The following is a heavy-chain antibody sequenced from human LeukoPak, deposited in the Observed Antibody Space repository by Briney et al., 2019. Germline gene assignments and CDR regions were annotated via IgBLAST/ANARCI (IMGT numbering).Heavy chain of an antibody. J-gene: IGHJ4*02. V-gene: IGHV1-18*01. CDR3: ARDTVLGYCSSTSCPLNY. CDR1: GYTFTSYG. D-gene: IGHD2-2*01. Sequence: GASVKVSCKASGYTFTSYGISWVRQAPGQGLEWMGWISAYNGNTNYAQKLQGRVTMTTDTSTSTAYMELRSLRSGDTAVYYCARDTVLGYCSSTSCPLNYWGQGTLVTVSS. CDR2: ISAYNGNT.